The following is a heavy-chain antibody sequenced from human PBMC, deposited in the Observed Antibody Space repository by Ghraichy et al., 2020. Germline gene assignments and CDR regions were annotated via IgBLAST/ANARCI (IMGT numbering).Heavy chain of an antibody. V-gene: IGHV3-53*01. CDR1: GFTVSSNY. Sequence: GESLNISCAASGFTVSSNYMSWVRQAPGKGLEWVSDIDSGGSTYYADSVKGRFTISRDNSKNTLYLQMNSLRAEDTAVYYCARDKSPWRIARYAFDIWGQGTMSPVSS. CDR2: IDSGGST. D-gene: IGHD6-13*01. CDR3: ARDKSPWRIARYAFDI. J-gene: IGHJ3*02.